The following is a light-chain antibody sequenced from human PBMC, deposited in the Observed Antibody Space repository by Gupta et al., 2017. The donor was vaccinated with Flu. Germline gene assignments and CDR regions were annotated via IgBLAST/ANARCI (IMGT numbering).Light chain of an antibody. V-gene: IGKV1-9*01. CDR3: QQVDSYPIT. J-gene: IGKJ5*01. Sequence: DIQLTQSPSFLSASVGDRVTITCRASQGISSYLAWYQQKPGKAPKVLIYAASTLQSGVPPRFSGSGSGTEFTLTISSLQTEDLATYYCQQVDSYPITFGQGTRLEIK. CDR2: AAS. CDR1: QGISSY.